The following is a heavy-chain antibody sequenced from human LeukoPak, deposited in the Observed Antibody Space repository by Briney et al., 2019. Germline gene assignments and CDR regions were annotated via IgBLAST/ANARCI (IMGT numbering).Heavy chain of an antibody. J-gene: IGHJ4*02. CDR2: IYYSGST. Sequence: SETLSLTCTVSGGSISSSSYSWGWIRQPPGKGLEWIGSIYYSGSTYYNPSLKSRVTISVDTSKNQFSLKLSSVTAADTAVYYCARHVDGDLDYWGQGTLVTVSS. CDR3: ARHVDGDLDY. V-gene: IGHV4-39*01. CDR1: GGSISSSSYS. D-gene: IGHD4-17*01.